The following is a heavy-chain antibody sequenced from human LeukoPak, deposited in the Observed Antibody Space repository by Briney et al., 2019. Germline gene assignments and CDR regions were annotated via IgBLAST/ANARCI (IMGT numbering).Heavy chain of an antibody. J-gene: IGHJ6*03. CDR3: ARCSRDIVVVPAAPPYYYYMDV. D-gene: IGHD2-2*01. Sequence: SETLSLTCTVSGGSISSYYWRWIRQPPGKGLEWIGYIYTSGSTNYNPSLKSRVTISVDTSKNQFSLKLSSVTAADTAVYYCARCSRDIVVVPAAPPYYYYMDVWGKGTTVTVSS. CDR2: IYTSGST. CDR1: GGSISSYY. V-gene: IGHV4-4*09.